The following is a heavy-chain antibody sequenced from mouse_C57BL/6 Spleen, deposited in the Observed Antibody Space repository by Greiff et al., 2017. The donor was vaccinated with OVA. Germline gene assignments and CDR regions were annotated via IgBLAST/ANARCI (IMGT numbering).Heavy chain of an antibody. CDR2: IDPSDSYT. V-gene: IGHV1-50*01. Sequence: QVQLQQPGAELVKPGASVKLSCKASGYTFTSYWMQWVKQRPGQGLEWIGEIDPSDSYTNYNQKFKGKATLTVDTSSSTAYMQLSSLTSADSAVYYCAKKGSYYGSSHRCFDVWGTGTTVTVSS. CDR3: AKKGSYYGSSHRCFDV. CDR1: GYTFTSYW. D-gene: IGHD1-1*01. J-gene: IGHJ1*03.